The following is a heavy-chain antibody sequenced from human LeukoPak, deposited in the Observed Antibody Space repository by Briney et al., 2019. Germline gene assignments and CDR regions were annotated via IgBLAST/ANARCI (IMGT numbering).Heavy chain of an antibody. CDR2: ISSSSSYI. CDR1: GFTFSSYA. D-gene: IGHD3-16*01. CDR3: ARVTPLGGMSY. J-gene: IGHJ4*02. V-gene: IGHV3-21*01. Sequence: PGGSLRLSCAASGFTFSSYAMSWVRQAPGKGLEWVSSISSSSSYIYYADSVKGRFTISRDNAKNSLYLQMNSLRAEDTAVYYCARVTPLGGMSYWGQGTLVTVSS.